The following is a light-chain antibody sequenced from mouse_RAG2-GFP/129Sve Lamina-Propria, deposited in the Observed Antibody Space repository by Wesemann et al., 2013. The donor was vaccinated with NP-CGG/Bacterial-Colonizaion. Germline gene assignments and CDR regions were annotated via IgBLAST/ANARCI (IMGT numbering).Light chain of an antibody. CDR3: QQYSRYPLT. J-gene: IGKJ5*01. Sequence: DIVMTQSHKFMSTSVGDRVSITCKASQDVDTAVAWYQQKPGQSPKLLIYWASTRHTGVPDRFTGSGSGTDFTLTISNLQSEDLADYFCQQYSRYPLTFGAGTKLELK. CDR2: WAS. CDR1: QDVDTA. V-gene: IGKV6-23*01.